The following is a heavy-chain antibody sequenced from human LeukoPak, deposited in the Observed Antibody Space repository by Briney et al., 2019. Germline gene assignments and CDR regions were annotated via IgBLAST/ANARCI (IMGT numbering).Heavy chain of an antibody. CDR1: GFTFSNYG. CDR2: ISSSSSTI. CDR3: ARDGRGSQNFYDYVWGSTDQKYYFDY. Sequence: PGGSLRLSCAASGFTFSNYGVQWVRQAPGKGLEWVSYISSSSSTIYYADSVKGRFTISRDNAKNSLYLQMNSLRDEDTAVYYCARDGRGSQNFYDYVWGSTDQKYYFDYWGQGTLVTVSS. V-gene: IGHV3-48*02. J-gene: IGHJ4*02. D-gene: IGHD3-16*01.